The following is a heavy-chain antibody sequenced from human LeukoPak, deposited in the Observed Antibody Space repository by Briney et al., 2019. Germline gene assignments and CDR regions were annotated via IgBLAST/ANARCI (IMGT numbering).Heavy chain of an antibody. D-gene: IGHD5-18*01. CDR3: AKDQDVDTAMVFDY. Sequence: GRSLRLSCAASGFTFSSYGMHWVRQAPGKGLEWVAVISYDGSNKYYADSVKGRFTISRDNSKNTLYLQMNSLRAEDTAVYYCAKDQDVDTAMVFDYWGQGTLVTVSS. CDR2: ISYDGSNK. V-gene: IGHV3-30*18. CDR1: GFTFSSYG. J-gene: IGHJ4*02.